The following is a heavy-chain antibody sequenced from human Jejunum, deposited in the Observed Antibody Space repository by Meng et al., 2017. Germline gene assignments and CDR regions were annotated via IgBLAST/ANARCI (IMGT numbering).Heavy chain of an antibody. CDR3: ARDLRGPRDY. D-gene: IGHD3-10*01. J-gene: IGHJ4*02. V-gene: IGHV3-74*01. CDR2: INEDGSYT. Sequence: GESLKISCAASGFSFRSYWMHWVRLAPGKGLVWVSRINEDGSYTDYAGSVKGRFTISRDNAKNTLYLEMSRLTADDSAVYYCARDLRGPRDYWGLVTLVTVSS. CDR1: GFSFRSYW.